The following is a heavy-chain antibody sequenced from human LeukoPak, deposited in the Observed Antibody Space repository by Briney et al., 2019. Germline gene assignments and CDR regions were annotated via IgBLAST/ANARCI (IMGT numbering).Heavy chain of an antibody. CDR3: ASGQWLVLNY. J-gene: IGHJ4*02. CDR2: IKQDVSEK. D-gene: IGHD6-19*01. V-gene: IGHV3-7*03. Sequence: GSLRLSCAASGFTFSSYWMSWVRQAPGEGLEWVANIKQDVSEKYVDSVKGRFTISRDNAKNSLYLQMNSLRAEDTAVYYCASGQWLVLNYWGQGTLVTVSS. CDR1: GFTFSSYW.